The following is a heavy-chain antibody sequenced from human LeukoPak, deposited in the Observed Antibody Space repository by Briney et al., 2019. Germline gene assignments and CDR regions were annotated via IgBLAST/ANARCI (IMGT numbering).Heavy chain of an antibody. D-gene: IGHD3-22*01. CDR3: ARDPGDSNYDY. J-gene: IGHJ4*02. CDR2: INSDGSSA. CDR1: GFTFSSYA. Sequence: GRSLRLSCAASGFTFSSYAMHWVRQAPGKGLVWVSRINSDGSSASYADSVKGRFTISRDNAKNTLYLQMNSLRAEDTAVYYCARDPGDSNYDYWGQGTLVTVSS. V-gene: IGHV3-74*01.